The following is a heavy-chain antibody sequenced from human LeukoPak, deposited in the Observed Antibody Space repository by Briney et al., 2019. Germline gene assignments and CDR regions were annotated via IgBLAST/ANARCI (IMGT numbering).Heavy chain of an antibody. V-gene: IGHV3-66*01. Sequence: GGSLTLFCAASGFTVSSKYMSWLRQAPGKGLEWVSVLYSGGTTYYADSVKGRFTISRDNSKNTLYLQMNSLRAEDTAVYYCAREDSGRDGFDYWGQGTLVTVSS. CDR1: GFTVSSKY. D-gene: IGHD5-24*01. CDR2: LYSGGTT. J-gene: IGHJ4*02. CDR3: AREDSGRDGFDY.